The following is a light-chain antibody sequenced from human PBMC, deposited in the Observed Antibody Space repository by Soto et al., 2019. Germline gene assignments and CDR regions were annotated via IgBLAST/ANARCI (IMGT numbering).Light chain of an antibody. V-gene: IGKV3-20*01. CDR2: GAS. CDR1: QSVSNNY. Sequence: EIVLVQSPGTLSLSPGERATLSCRASQSVSNNYLAGYKQKPGQAPRLLIYGASSRATVVPDRFSGSGTGTDFSLTITRLEPEDLAVYYCQQYGVSPLMFTFGQGTKVWVK. CDR3: QQYGVSPLMFT. J-gene: IGKJ2*01.